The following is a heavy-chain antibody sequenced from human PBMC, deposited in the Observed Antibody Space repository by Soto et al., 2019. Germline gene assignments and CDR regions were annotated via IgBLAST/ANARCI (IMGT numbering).Heavy chain of an antibody. J-gene: IGHJ6*02. CDR2: IRSKANNYAT. D-gene: IGHD6-6*01. CDR3: ARPARSSLRGTNHYYYGLDV. Sequence: EVQLVESGGGLVQPGGFLKLSCAASGFTFSGSGIHWVRQASGKGLEWVGRIRSKANNYATAYAASVTGRFTISRDDSKNTAFLQMNSLKTEDTAVYYCARPARSSLRGTNHYYYGLDVWGQGTTVIVSS. CDR1: GFTFSGSG. V-gene: IGHV3-73*02.